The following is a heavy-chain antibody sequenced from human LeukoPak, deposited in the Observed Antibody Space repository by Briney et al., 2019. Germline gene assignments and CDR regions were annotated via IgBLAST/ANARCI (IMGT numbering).Heavy chain of an antibody. CDR2: ISAYNGNT. V-gene: IGHV1-18*01. D-gene: IGHD3-10*01. CDR3: ARGVVRGVTYYYYMDV. J-gene: IGHJ6*03. CDR1: GYTFTCYG. Sequence: ASVKVSCKASGYTFTCYGISWVRQAPGQGLEWMGWISAYNGNTNYAQKLQGRVTMTTDTSTSTAYMELRSLRSDDTAVYYCARGVVRGVTYYYYMDVWGKGTTVTISS.